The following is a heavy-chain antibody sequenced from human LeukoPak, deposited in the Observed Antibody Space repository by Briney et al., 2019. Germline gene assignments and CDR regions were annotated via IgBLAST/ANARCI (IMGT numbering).Heavy chain of an antibody. CDR2: ISAYNGNT. V-gene: IGHV1-18*01. CDR1: GYTSTSYG. D-gene: IGHD2-2*01. CDR3: ARDRENYCSSTSCYDSL. Sequence: ASVKVSCKASGYTSTSYGISWVRQAPGQGLEWMGWISAYNGNTNYAQKLQGRVTMTTDTSTSTAYMELRSLRSDDTAVYYCARDRENYCSSTSCYDSLWGQGTLVTVPS. J-gene: IGHJ4*02.